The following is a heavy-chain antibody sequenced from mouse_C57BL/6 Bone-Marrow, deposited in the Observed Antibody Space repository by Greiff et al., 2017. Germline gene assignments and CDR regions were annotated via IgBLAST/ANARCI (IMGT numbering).Heavy chain of an antibody. CDR1: GYTFTSYC. V-gene: IGHV1-59*01. Sequence: QVQLQQPGAELVRPGTSVKLSCKASGYTFTSYCMNWVKQRPGQGLEWIGVIDPSDSYTNYNQKFKGKATLTVDTSSSTAYMQLSSLTSEDSAVYYCARLFAYWGQGTLVTVSA. CDR2: IDPSDSYT. CDR3: ARLFAY. J-gene: IGHJ3*01.